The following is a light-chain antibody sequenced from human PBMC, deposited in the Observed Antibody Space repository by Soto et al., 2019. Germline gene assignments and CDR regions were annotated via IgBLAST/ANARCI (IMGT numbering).Light chain of an antibody. CDR2: ANN. V-gene: IGLV1-44*01. CDR1: SSNIGTNT. J-gene: IGLJ2*01. Sequence: QAVVTQPPSVSGTPGQRVTISCSGSSSNIGTNTVNWYQQLPGMAPKLLIYANNQRPSGVPDRFSDSKSGTSASLAISGLQSEDEAEYYCEAWDDSLKGPVFGGGTKVTVL. CDR3: EAWDDSLKGPV.